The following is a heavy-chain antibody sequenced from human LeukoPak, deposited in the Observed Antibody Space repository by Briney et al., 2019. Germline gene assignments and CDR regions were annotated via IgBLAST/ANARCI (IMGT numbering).Heavy chain of an antibody. CDR3: ARHVEYYDSSGYLPLDFDY. V-gene: IGHV4-59*08. J-gene: IGHJ4*02. CDR1: GGSISSYY. Sequence: PSETLSLTCTVSGGSISSYYWSWIRQPPGKGLEWIGYIYYSGSTNYNPSLKSRVTISVDTSKNQFSLRLSSVTAADTAVYYCARHVEYYDSSGYLPLDFDYWGQGTLVTVPS. CDR2: IYYSGST. D-gene: IGHD3-22*01.